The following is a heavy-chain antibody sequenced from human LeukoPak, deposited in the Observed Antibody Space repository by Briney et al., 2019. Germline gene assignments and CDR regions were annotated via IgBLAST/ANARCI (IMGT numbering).Heavy chain of an antibody. Sequence: SGTLSLTCAVSGGSISISNWWSWVRPPPGKGLEWIGEIYHSGSTNYNPSLKSRVTISVDKSKNHFSLKLSSVTAADTAVYYCASRLYDSARNFDYWGQGALVTVSS. D-gene: IGHD3-22*01. V-gene: IGHV4-4*02. CDR3: ASRLYDSARNFDY. J-gene: IGHJ4*02. CDR2: IYHSGST. CDR1: GGSISISNW.